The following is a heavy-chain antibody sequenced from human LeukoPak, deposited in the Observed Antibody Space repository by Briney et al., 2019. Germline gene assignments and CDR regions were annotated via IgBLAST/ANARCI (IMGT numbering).Heavy chain of an antibody. J-gene: IGHJ4*02. Sequence: GGSLRLSCAASGFTFSSYAMSWVRQAPGKGLEWVSAISGSGGSTYYADSVKGRFTISRDNSKNTLYLQMNSLRAEDTAVYYCAKDLPNPGAISGVGYDYWGQGTLVTVSS. CDR3: AKDLPNPGAISGVGYDY. D-gene: IGHD3-3*01. CDR1: GFTFSSYA. V-gene: IGHV3-23*01. CDR2: ISGSGGST.